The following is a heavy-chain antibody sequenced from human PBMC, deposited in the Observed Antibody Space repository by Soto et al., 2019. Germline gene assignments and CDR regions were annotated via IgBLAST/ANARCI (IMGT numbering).Heavy chain of an antibody. CDR2: INTDGSKT. J-gene: IGHJ5*02. D-gene: IGHD5-12*01. CDR1: GFTFSTFW. V-gene: IGHV3-74*01. Sequence: GGSLRLSCAPSGFTFSTFWMHWVRQAPGKGLVWVSRINTDGSKTTYAATVKCQFTTSRDNAKNTVYLQLDSTRAEHSAVYYCATVATNSYNWLDPWGQGTLVTVSS. CDR3: ATVATNSYNWLDP.